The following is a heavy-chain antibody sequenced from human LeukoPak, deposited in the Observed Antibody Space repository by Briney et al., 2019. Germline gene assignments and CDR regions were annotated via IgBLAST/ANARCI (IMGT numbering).Heavy chain of an antibody. V-gene: IGHV4-38-2*02. D-gene: IGHD5-18*01. CDR2: IHYSGST. Sequence: EPSETLSLTCTVSGYSISSGYYWGWIRQPPGKGLEWIGYIHYSGSTDYSPSLKSRLTISIDTSRNQFSLKLSSVTAADTAVYYCARLKNWGGIQPYDYWGQGTLVTVSS. J-gene: IGHJ4*02. CDR3: ARLKNWGGIQPYDY. CDR1: GYSISSGYY.